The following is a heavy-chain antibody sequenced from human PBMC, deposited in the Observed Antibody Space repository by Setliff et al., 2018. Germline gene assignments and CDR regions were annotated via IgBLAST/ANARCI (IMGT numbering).Heavy chain of an antibody. Sequence: ASVKVSCKSSGFTFTSSAVQWVRQARGQRLEWIGWIVVGSGNTKYSQKFQGWVTMTRDTSISTAYMELSRLRSDDTAVYYCARDTYGDYHRFDYWGQGTLVTVS. CDR1: GFTFTSSA. V-gene: IGHV1-58*01. J-gene: IGHJ4*02. CDR3: ARDTYGDYHRFDY. D-gene: IGHD4-17*01. CDR2: IVVGSGNT.